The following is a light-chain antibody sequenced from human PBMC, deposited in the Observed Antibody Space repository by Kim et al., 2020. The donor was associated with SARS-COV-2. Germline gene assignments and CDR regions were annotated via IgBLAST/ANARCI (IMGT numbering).Light chain of an antibody. CDR2: GAS. Sequence: EIVLTQSPGTLSLSPGERATLSCRASQSVSSSNLAWYQQKPGQAPRLLMYGASSRATGIPDRFSGSGSGTDFILTFSRLEPEDFAVYYCQQYGIAPPYTFGQGTKLEI. CDR1: QSVSSSN. V-gene: IGKV3-20*01. J-gene: IGKJ2*01. CDR3: QQYGIAPPYT.